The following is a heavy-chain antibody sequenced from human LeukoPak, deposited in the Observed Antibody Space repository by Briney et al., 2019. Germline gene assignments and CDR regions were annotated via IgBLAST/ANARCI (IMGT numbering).Heavy chain of an antibody. V-gene: IGHV3-7*01. CDR2: IKHDGSQK. J-gene: IGHJ6*02. CDR3: ARELRYSYGLDV. CDR1: GFTFRSYW. Sequence: GGSLRLSCAASGFTFRSYWMSWVRQAPGKRPEWVANIKHDGSQKYFVDFVKGRFTISRDNAKNSLYLQMNSLRDEDTAVYYCARELRYSYGLDVWGQGTTVTVSS. D-gene: IGHD3-9*01.